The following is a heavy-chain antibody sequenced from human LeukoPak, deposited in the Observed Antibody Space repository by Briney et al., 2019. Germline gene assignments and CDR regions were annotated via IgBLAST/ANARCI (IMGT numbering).Heavy chain of an antibody. J-gene: IGHJ3*02. V-gene: IGHV3-20*04. CDR3: ARCSRSSTDCYSAFDI. CDR1: GFTFDDYG. CDR2: ITNWNGGSA. Sequence: GGSLRLSCEASGFTFDDYGMSWVRQSTGKGLEWVSAITNWNGGSAGYADSVRGRFTISRDNAKNSLYLQMNSLRAEDTALYYCARCSRSSTDCYSAFDIWGQGTMVTVSS. D-gene: IGHD2-2*02.